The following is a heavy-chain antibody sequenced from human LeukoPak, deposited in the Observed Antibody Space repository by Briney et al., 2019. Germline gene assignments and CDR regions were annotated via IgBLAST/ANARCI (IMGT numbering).Heavy chain of an antibody. CDR3: AKDMYYYDSSGYYPFDFDY. CDR1: GFTFSSYG. Sequence: GGSLRLSCAASGFTFSSYGMSWVRQAPGKGLEGVSAISGSGGSTYYADSVKGRFTISRDNSKNTLYLQMNSLRAEDTAVYYCAKDMYYYDSSGYYPFDFDYWGQGTLVTVSS. CDR2: ISGSGGST. D-gene: IGHD3-22*01. J-gene: IGHJ4*02. V-gene: IGHV3-23*01.